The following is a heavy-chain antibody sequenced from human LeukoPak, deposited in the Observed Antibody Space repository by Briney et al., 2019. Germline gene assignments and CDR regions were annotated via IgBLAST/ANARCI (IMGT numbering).Heavy chain of an antibody. D-gene: IGHD5-18*01. V-gene: IGHV3-9*01. CDR3: AKDLGSYGYGVY. CDR2: ISWNSGSI. Sequence: GGSLRLSCAASGFTFDDYAMHWVRQAPGKGLEWVSGISWNSGSIGYADSVKGRFTISRDNAKNTLYLQMNSLRAEDTAVYYCAKDLGSYGYGVYWGQGALVTVSS. J-gene: IGHJ4*02. CDR1: GFTFDDYA.